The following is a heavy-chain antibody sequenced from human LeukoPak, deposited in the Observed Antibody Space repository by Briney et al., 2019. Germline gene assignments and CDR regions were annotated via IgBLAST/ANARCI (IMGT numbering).Heavy chain of an antibody. J-gene: IGHJ4*02. CDR3: ARLDHYWAKTDY. CDR1: GGSFSGYY. Sequence: SETLSLTCAVYGGSFSGYYWSWIRQPPGKGLEWIGEINHSGSTNYNPSLKSRVTISVDTSKNQFSLKLLSVTAADTAVYYCARLDHYWAKTDYWGQGTLVTVSS. CDR2: INHSGST. V-gene: IGHV4-34*01. D-gene: IGHD2-8*02.